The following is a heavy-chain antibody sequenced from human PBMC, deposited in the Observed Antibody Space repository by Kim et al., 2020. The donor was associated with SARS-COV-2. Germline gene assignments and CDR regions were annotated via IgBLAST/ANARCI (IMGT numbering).Heavy chain of an antibody. J-gene: IGHJ4*02. Sequence: GSTYYNPSLKSRVTITVDTSKNPFSLKLSSVTAADTAMYYCAETMGTFDYWGQGTLVTVSS. D-gene: IGHD1-1*01. CDR2: GST. V-gene: IGHV4-39*01. CDR3: AETMGTFDY.